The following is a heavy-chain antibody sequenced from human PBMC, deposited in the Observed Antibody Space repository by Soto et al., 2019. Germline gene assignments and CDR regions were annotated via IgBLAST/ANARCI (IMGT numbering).Heavy chain of an antibody. D-gene: IGHD5-18*01. CDR2: IYYSGST. CDR1: GGSISSYY. Sequence: PSETLSLTCTVSGGSISSYYWSWIRQPPGKGLEWIGYIYYSGSTNYNPSLKSRVTISVDTSKNQFSLKLSSVTAADTAVYYCARASPGYSSGYDYWGQGALVTVS. J-gene: IGHJ4*02. V-gene: IGHV4-59*01. CDR3: ARASPGYSSGYDY.